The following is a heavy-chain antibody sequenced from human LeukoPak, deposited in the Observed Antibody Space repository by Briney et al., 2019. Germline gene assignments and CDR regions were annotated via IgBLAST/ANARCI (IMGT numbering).Heavy chain of an antibody. J-gene: IGHJ4*02. V-gene: IGHV3-11*04. D-gene: IGHD3-22*01. Sequence: GGSLRLSCAASGFTFSDYYMSWIRQAPGKGLEWVSYISSSGSTIYYADSVKGRFTISRDNAKNSLYLQMNSLRAEDTAVYYCAREYYDSSGYYYFDYWGRGTLVTVSS. CDR1: GFTFSDYY. CDR2: ISSSGSTI. CDR3: AREYYDSSGYYYFDY.